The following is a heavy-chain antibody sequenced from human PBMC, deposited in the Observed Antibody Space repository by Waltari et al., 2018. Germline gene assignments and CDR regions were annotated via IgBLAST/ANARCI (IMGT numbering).Heavy chain of an antibody. CDR2: IISQTGGGTT. J-gene: IGHJ4*02. V-gene: IGHV3-15*01. Sequence: EVRLVESGGGLVKPGESLRISCAASGLPFSTVWMTWVRQAPGKGLEWVGLIISQTGGGTTDYAAPVKCRFTILRDDSKNTLYLQMDSLKTEDTAVYYCVKMNQMGAFDYWGQGTLVTVSS. CDR3: VKMNQMGAFDY. CDR1: GLPFSTVW. D-gene: IGHD2-8*01.